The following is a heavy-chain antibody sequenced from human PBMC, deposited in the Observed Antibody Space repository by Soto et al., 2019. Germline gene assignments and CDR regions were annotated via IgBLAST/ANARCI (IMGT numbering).Heavy chain of an antibody. CDR2: IYSSGDT. Sequence: GGSLRLSCTASGFAVNSHYMNWVRQAPGKGLGWVSLIYSSGDTNYADSVKDRFTLFRDNPKNTLYLQMNSLRAEDTAVYYCAKDGYSSGWYGRYYFDYWGQGTLVTVSS. J-gene: IGHJ4*02. CDR1: GFAVNSHY. D-gene: IGHD6-19*01. V-gene: IGHV3-66*01. CDR3: AKDGYSSGWYGRYYFDY.